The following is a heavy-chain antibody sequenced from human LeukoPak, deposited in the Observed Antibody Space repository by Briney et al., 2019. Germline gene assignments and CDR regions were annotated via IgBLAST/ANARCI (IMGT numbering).Heavy chain of an antibody. V-gene: IGHV3-66*03. CDR3: GRSGFCNSVSCYGLDL. CDR2: IYSCGST. D-gene: IGHD2-2*01. CDR1: GFTVSSNY. Sequence: QPGGSLRLSCAASGFTVSSNYMSWVRQAPGKGLEWVSVIYSCGSTYYADSVKGRFTISRDNAKNSLFLQMNSLRAEDTAVYYCGRSGFCNSVSCYGLDLWGQGTLVTVSS. J-gene: IGHJ4*02.